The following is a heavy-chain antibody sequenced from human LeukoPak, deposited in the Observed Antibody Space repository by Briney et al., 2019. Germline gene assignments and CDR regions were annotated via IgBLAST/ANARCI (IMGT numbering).Heavy chain of an antibody. CDR1: GYSFISYW. V-gene: IGHV5-51*01. CDR2: IYPGDSDT. Sequence: GESLKISCKGSGYSFISYWISWVRQMPGKGLEWMGIIYPGDSDTTYSPSFQGQVTISADKSISTAYLQWSSLKASDTDMYYCARRHRYCRSTGCYAVDYWGQGTLVTVSS. D-gene: IGHD2-2*01. J-gene: IGHJ4*02. CDR3: ARRHRYCRSTGCYAVDY.